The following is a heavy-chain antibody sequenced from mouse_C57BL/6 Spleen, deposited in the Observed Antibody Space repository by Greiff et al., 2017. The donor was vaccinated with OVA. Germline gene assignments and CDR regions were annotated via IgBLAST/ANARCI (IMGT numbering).Heavy chain of an antibody. Sequence: VQLQQPGAELVKPGASVKLSCKASGYTFTSYWMQWVKQRPGQGLEWIGEIDPSDSYTNYNQKFKGKATLTVDTSSSTAYMQLSSLTSEDSAVYYCARRGTGTDYWGQGTTLTVSS. V-gene: IGHV1-50*01. J-gene: IGHJ2*01. CDR2: IDPSDSYT. D-gene: IGHD4-1*01. CDR1: GYTFTSYW. CDR3: ARRGTGTDY.